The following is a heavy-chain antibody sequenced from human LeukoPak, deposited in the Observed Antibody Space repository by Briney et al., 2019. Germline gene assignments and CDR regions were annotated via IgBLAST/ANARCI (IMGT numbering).Heavy chain of an antibody. CDR2: IIPIFGTA. CDR1: GGTFGSYA. V-gene: IGHV1-69*05. J-gene: IGHJ4*02. CDR3: ASSRNIVATTFDY. Sequence: ASVKVSCKASGGTFGSYAISWVRQAPGQGLEWMGRIIPIFGTANYAQKFQGRVTITTDESTSTAYMELSSLRSEDTAVYYCASSRNIVATTFDYWGQGTLVTVSS. D-gene: IGHD5-12*01.